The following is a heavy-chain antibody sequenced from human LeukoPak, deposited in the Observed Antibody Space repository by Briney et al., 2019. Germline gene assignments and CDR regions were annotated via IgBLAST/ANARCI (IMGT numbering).Heavy chain of an antibody. CDR1: GYTFTGRY. CDR3: AKWRGYSSGWSGPLDD. Sequence: SVKVSCKASGYTFTGRYMHWVRQAAGQGLEWNGWIDPNSGGTSYAHKFQGRVTMTRDTTISTAYMELRTLMSDDTAVYYCAKWRGYSSGWSGPLDDWGQGTLVIVSS. D-gene: IGHD6-19*01. V-gene: IGHV1-2*07. CDR2: IDPNSGGT. J-gene: IGHJ4*02.